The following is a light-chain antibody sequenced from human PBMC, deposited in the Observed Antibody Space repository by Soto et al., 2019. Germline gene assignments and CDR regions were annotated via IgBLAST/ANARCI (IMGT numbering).Light chain of an antibody. Sequence: DIQMTQSPSSLSASVGDRVTITCRASQNIGNYVNWYQQKPGKAPNVLVYAESTLQSGVPSRFSGSGSGTYFTLTINRLRPEDFASYYCQQSYTTPRTFGQGTRLEI. CDR1: QNIGNY. CDR3: QQSYTTPRT. V-gene: IGKV1-39*01. CDR2: AES. J-gene: IGKJ2*01.